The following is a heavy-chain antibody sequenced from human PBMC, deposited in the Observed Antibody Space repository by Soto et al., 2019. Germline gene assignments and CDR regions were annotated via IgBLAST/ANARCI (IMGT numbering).Heavy chain of an antibody. V-gene: IGHV3-73*01. J-gene: IGHJ4*02. CDR1: GFIFSGSG. CDR3: ATYSGYDSYYFDS. CDR2: IRTKANNYAT. D-gene: IGHD5-12*01. Sequence: EVQLVESGGGLVQPGGSLKLSCAASGFIFSGSGMHWVRQASGKGLEWVGDIRTKANNYATVYTGSVKGRFTIARDDSKITSYLQMNSLKTEDTALYYCATYSGYDSYYFDSWGQGTLVTVSS.